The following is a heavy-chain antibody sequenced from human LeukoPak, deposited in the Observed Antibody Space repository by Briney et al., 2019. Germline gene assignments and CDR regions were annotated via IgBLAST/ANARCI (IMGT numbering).Heavy chain of an antibody. Sequence: PSETLSLTCSVSGGSISSSNYYWSWIRQPAGKGLEWIGRIYTSESTNYNPSLKSRVTISVDTSKNQFSLKLSSVTAADTAVYYCARHNRRGAYYYDSSGYPTFDYWGQGTLVTVSS. J-gene: IGHJ4*02. CDR3: ARHNRRGAYYYDSSGYPTFDY. V-gene: IGHV4-61*02. CDR2: IYTSEST. D-gene: IGHD3-22*01. CDR1: GGSISSSNYY.